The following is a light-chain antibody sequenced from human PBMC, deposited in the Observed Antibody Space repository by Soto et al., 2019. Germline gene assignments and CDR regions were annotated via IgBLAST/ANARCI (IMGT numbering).Light chain of an antibody. CDR3: QQYSTYVWT. V-gene: IGKV1-5*03. CDR2: QAS. Sequence: DIQMPQSPSTLSASVGDRVTITCRASQSIRTWLAWYQQKPAKAPRLLMYQASSLKSGVPSRFSGGGSETEFTVTFASLRPDDTATDVCQQYSTYVWTCGQGTKVDIK. CDR1: QSIRTW. J-gene: IGKJ1*01.